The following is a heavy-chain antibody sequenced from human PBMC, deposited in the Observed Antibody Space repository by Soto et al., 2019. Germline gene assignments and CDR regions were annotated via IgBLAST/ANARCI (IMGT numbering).Heavy chain of an antibody. Sequence: QVQLLQSGAEVKKPGASVKVSCKASGYTFTGYFMHWVRQAPGHGLEWMGWINPYSGGADYAQSFQGRVTMTRDTSISTVYMQLSRLRFDDTAVYYCARVIRVAYYNSTLDTWGQGTVITVSS. CDR2: INPYSGGA. J-gene: IGHJ5*02. CDR1: GYTFTGYF. D-gene: IGHD3-10*01. CDR3: ARVIRVAYYNSTLDT. V-gene: IGHV1-2*02.